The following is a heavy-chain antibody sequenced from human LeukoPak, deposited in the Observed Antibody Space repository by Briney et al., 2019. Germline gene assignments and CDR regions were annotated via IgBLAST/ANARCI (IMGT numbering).Heavy chain of an antibody. J-gene: IGHJ4*02. D-gene: IGHD6-13*01. CDR2: ISYDGSNK. CDR1: GFTFSSYA. Sequence: PGRSLRLSCAASGFTFSSYAMHWVRQAPGKGLEWVAVISYDGSNKYYADSVKGRFTISRDNSKNTLYLQVNSLRAEDTAVYYCAKEAPTGHSSSWHKDGFFDYWGQGTLVTVSS. V-gene: IGHV3-30-3*01. CDR3: AKEAPTGHSSSWHKDGFFDY.